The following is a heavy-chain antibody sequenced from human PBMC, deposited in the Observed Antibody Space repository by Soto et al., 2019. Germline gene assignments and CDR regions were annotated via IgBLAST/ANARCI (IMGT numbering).Heavy chain of an antibody. CDR3: ARGGYGITFGGVIVSPSPY. CDR2: INPSGGST. D-gene: IGHD3-16*02. CDR1: GYTFTSYY. V-gene: IGHV1-46*03. Sequence: AASVKVSCKASGYTFTSYYMHWVRQAPGQGLEWMGIINPSGGSTSYAQKFQGRVTMTRDTSTSTVYMELSSLRSEDTAVYYCARGGYGITFGGVIVSPSPYWGQGTLVTVSS. J-gene: IGHJ4*02.